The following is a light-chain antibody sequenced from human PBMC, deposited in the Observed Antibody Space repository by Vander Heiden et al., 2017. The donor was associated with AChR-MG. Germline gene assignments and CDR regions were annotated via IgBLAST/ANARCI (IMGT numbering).Light chain of an antibody. CDR1: RSNIGSNT. V-gene: IGLV1-44*01. J-gene: IGLJ3*02. CDR3: ASWDDSLNGPV. CDR2: SSN. Sequence: QSGLTQPPSASGTPGQRVTISCSGSRSNIGSNTVNWYQQLPGTAPKLLMFSSNQRPSGVPDRCSGSKSGTSASLAISGLQSEDDADYYCASWDDSLNGPVFGGGTKLTVL.